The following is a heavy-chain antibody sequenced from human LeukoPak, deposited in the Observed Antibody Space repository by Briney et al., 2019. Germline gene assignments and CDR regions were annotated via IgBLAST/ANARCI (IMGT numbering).Heavy chain of an antibody. V-gene: IGHV3-23*01. Sequence: GGSLRLSCAASGFTFSSYAMSWVRQAPGKGLEWISAISGSGGSTYYADSVKGRFTISRDTSKNTLYLQMNSLRAEDTAVYYCAKAVGARVSPVGYWGQGTLVTVSS. CDR1: GFTFSSYA. D-gene: IGHD1-26*01. CDR3: AKAVGARVSPVGY. J-gene: IGHJ4*02. CDR2: ISGSGGST.